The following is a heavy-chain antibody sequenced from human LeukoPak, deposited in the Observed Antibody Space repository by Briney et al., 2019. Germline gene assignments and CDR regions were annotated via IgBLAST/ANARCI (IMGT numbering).Heavy chain of an antibody. J-gene: IGHJ4*02. CDR2: IYYSGCT. CDR3: ARGYSSPSH. V-gene: IGHV4-59*01. CDR1: GGSISSYY. Sequence: SETLSLTCTVSGGSISSYYWSWIRQPPGKGLEWIGYIYYSGCTNYNPSLKSRVTISVDTSKNQFSLKLSSVTAADTAVYYCARGYSSPSHWGQGTLVTVSS. D-gene: IGHD6-19*01.